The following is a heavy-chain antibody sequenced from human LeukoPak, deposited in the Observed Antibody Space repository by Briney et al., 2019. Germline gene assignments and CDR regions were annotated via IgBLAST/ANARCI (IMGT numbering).Heavy chain of an antibody. CDR3: TRHRIAVAGQDD. V-gene: IGHV4-4*07. CDR2: INTGGNT. CDR1: GDSISSYY. D-gene: IGHD6-19*01. J-gene: IGHJ4*02. Sequence: PSETLSLTCTVSGDSISSYYWNWIRQPAGKGLEWIGRINTGGNTNYNPSLKSRVTMSVDTSTNQFSLKLTSVTAADTAVYYCTRHRIAVAGQDDWGQGTLVTVSS.